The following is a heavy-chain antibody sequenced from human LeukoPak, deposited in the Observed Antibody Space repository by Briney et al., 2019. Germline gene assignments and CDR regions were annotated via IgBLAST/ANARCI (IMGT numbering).Heavy chain of an antibody. Sequence: SGGSLRLSCAASGFTFSSYWMHWVRQAPGKGLVWVSRINSDGSSTSYADSVKGRFTISRDNAKNTLYLQMNSLRAEDTAVYYCAKDQISGSYYPFDYWGQGTLVTVSS. J-gene: IGHJ4*02. CDR3: AKDQISGSYYPFDY. D-gene: IGHD1-26*01. CDR1: GFTFSSYW. V-gene: IGHV3-74*01. CDR2: INSDGSST.